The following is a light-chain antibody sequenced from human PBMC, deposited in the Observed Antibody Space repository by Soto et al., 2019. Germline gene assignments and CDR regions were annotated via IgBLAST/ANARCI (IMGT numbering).Light chain of an antibody. CDR1: SSNIGSNY. CDR2: RNV. Sequence: QSVLTQPPSASGTPGQRVTISCSGSSSNIGSNYIYWYQQLPGTAPKLLMYRNVQRPSGVPDRFSGSKSGTSASLAISGLRSEDEADYYCATWDDSLSVVVFGGGTKLTVL. CDR3: ATWDDSLSVVV. V-gene: IGLV1-47*01. J-gene: IGLJ2*01.